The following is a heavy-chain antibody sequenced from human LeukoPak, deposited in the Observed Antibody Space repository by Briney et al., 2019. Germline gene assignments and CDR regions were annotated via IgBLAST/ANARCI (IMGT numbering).Heavy chain of an antibody. V-gene: IGHV4-39*07. D-gene: IGHD3-22*01. CDR3: ARASRDYYDGAFDI. CDR2: IYYSGST. Sequence: SETLSLTCTVSGGSISSSSYYWGWIRQPPGKGLEWIGSIYYSGSTYYNPSLKSRVTISVDTSKNQFSLKLSSVTAADTAVYYCARASRDYYDGAFDIWGQGTMVTVSS. CDR1: GGSISSSSYY. J-gene: IGHJ3*02.